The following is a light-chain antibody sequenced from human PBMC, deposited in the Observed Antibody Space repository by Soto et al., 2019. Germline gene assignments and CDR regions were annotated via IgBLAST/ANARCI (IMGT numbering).Light chain of an antibody. CDR1: SSDIGGYNY. J-gene: IGLJ1*01. CDR2: DVT. Sequence: QSALTQPASVSGSPGQSITISCPGTSSDIGGYNYVSWYQQHPGKAPKLLISDVTNRPSVVTNRFSGSKSANTASLTISGLQAEDEAEYYCSSYTSSTTLVFGAGIKVTV. V-gene: IGLV2-14*03. CDR3: SSYTSSTTLV.